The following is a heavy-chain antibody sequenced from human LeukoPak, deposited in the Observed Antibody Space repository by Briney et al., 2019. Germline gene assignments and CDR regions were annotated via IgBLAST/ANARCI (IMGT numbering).Heavy chain of an antibody. Sequence: GESLKISCKGSGYSFTTYWIGWVRQVPGKGLEWMGIIYPGDSDTRYSPSFQGQVTISADKSISTAYLQWSSLKASDTAIYYCARHQYSNYVGGVDYWGQGTLVTVSS. V-gene: IGHV5-51*01. J-gene: IGHJ4*02. CDR1: GYSFTTYW. CDR3: ARHQYSNYVGGVDY. D-gene: IGHD4-11*01. CDR2: IYPGDSDT.